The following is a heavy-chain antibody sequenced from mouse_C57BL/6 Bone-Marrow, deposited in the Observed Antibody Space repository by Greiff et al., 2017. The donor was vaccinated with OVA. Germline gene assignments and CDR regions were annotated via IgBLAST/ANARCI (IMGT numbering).Heavy chain of an antibody. Sequence: QVQLQQPGAELVKPGASVKMSCTASGYTFTSYWITWVKQRPGQGLEWIGDIYPGSGSTNYNEKFQSKATLTVDTSSSTAYMQLISRTSEDSAVYYCARFGVNYGYFDVWGTGTTVTVSS. CDR3: ARFGVNYGYFDV. D-gene: IGHD2-12*01. CDR1: GYTFTSYW. CDR2: IYPGSGST. J-gene: IGHJ1*03. V-gene: IGHV1-55*01.